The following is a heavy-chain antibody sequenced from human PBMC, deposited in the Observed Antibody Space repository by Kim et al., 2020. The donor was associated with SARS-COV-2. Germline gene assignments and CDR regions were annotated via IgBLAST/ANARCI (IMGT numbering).Heavy chain of an antibody. D-gene: IGHD6-13*01. Sequence: SETLSLTCTVSGGSISSGGYYWSWIRQHPGKGLEWIGYIYYSGSTYYNPSLKSRVTISVDTSKNQFSLKLSSVTAADTAVYYCAKGAAADPYGMDVWGQGTTVTVSS. CDR1: GGSISSGGYY. J-gene: IGHJ6*02. V-gene: IGHV4-31*03. CDR3: AKGAAADPYGMDV. CDR2: IYYSGST.